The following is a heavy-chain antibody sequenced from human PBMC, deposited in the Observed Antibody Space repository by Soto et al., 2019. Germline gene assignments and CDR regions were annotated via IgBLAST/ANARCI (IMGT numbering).Heavy chain of an antibody. CDR2: ISGSGGST. CDR1: GFTFSSYA. D-gene: IGHD3-10*01. CDR3: ARKLNYYGSGTLDV. J-gene: IGHJ6*02. Sequence: EVQLLESGGGLVQPGGSLRLSCAASGFTFSSYAMSWVRQAPGKGLEWVSAISGSGGSTYYADSVKGRFTISRDNSKNTLYLQMNSLRADDTAVYYCARKLNYYGSGTLDVWGQGTTVTVSS. V-gene: IGHV3-23*01.